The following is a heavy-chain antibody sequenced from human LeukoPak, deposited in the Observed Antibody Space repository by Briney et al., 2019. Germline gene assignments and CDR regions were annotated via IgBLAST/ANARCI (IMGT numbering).Heavy chain of an antibody. J-gene: IGHJ4*02. CDR1: GFTFSSYS. V-gene: IGHV3-21*01. Sequence: KPGGSLRLSCAASGFTFSSYSMNWVRQAPGKGLEWVSSISTSSIYRYYADSEKGRFTISRDNAKNSLYLQMNSLRAEDTAVYFCAKQARRAYYYGSGTYAGSHYFDFWGQGTLVTVSS. D-gene: IGHD3-10*01. CDR3: AKQARRAYYYGSGTYAGSHYFDF. CDR2: ISTSSIYR.